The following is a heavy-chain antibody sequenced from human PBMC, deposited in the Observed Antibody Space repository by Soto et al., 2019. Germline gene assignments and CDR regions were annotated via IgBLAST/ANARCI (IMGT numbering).Heavy chain of an antibody. CDR3: ARQGGTGWQNYYAMDV. Sequence: PGESLKISCKASGYRFATYGSAWLRQMPGKGLEWMGIIYPDDSDTRYGPSFLGQVTISADKSITTAYLQWTSLKAPDTAIYYCARQGGTGWQNYYAMDVWGQGTTVTV. CDR2: IYPDDSDT. V-gene: IGHV5-51*01. D-gene: IGHD6-19*01. J-gene: IGHJ6*02. CDR1: GYRFATYG.